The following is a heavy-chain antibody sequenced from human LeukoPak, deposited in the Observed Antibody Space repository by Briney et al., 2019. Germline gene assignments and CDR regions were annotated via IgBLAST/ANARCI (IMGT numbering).Heavy chain of an antibody. Sequence: SETLSLTCTVSGGSISRYYWSWIRQPPGKGLEWIGYKDYSGSTNYNRSLKSRVTISVDTSKNQFSLKLSSVTAADTAVYYCARVDTYYDFWSGYRGTWFDPWGQGTLVTVSS. CDR1: GGSISRYY. D-gene: IGHD3-3*01. CDR3: ARVDTYYDFWSGYRGTWFDP. J-gene: IGHJ5*02. V-gene: IGHV4-59*01. CDR2: KDYSGST.